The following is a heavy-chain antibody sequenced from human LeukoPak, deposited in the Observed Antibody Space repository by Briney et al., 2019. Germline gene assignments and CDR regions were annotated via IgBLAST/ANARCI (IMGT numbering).Heavy chain of an antibody. J-gene: IGHJ5*02. CDR2: INHSGST. CDR3: ARGRGTRVGYNWFDP. Sequence: SETLSLTCAVYGGSFSGYYWSWIRQPPGKGLEWTGEINHSGSTNYNPSLKSRVTISVDTSKNQFSLKLSSVTAADTAVYYCARGRGTRVGYNWFDPWGQGTLVTVSS. CDR1: GGSFSGYY. D-gene: IGHD3-16*01. V-gene: IGHV4-34*01.